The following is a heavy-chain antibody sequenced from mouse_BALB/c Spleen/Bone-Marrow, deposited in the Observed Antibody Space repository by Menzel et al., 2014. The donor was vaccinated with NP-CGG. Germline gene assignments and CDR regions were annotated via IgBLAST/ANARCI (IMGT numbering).Heavy chain of an antibody. J-gene: IGHJ3*01. V-gene: IGHV1S127*01. CDR3: TNLGTY. D-gene: IGHD2-14*01. CDR2: IDPSDNYT. Sequence: VQLQQSGAELVKPGASVKMSRKASGYTLTSYWMHWVKQRPGQGLEWIGAIDPSDNYTHYNQELKGKATLTVDTSSSTAYMQLSSLTSEDSAVYYCTNLGTYWGQGTLVTVSA. CDR1: GYTLTSYW.